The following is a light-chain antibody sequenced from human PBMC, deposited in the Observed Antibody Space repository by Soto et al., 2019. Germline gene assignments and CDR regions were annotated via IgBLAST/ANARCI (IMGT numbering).Light chain of an antibody. CDR2: AAS. Sequence: EIVLTQSPGSLSLSPGERATLSCRASQSVTSDYLAWYQYKPDQAPRLLIYAASRMATGIPDRFSGSGSGTVFTLTISRLETEDFAVYYCHHYGCGWDTFGQGTKLEIK. CDR1: QSVTSDY. V-gene: IGKV3-20*01. J-gene: IGKJ2*01. CDR3: HHYGCGWDT.